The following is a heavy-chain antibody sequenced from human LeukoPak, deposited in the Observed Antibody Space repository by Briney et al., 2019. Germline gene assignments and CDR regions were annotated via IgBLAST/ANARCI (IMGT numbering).Heavy chain of an antibody. CDR1: GYTFTGYY. J-gene: IGHJ5*02. CDR2: INPNSGAT. Sequence: AAVKLSCKASGYTFTGYYMHWVRQPPGQGLEWMGWINPNSGATNYAQNFQGRVTMTRDTSISTAYMELSRLRTDDTAFYYCARTGTPTADWFDPGGQETMDTVSS. D-gene: IGHD1-1*01. V-gene: IGHV1-2*02. CDR3: ARTGTPTADWFDP.